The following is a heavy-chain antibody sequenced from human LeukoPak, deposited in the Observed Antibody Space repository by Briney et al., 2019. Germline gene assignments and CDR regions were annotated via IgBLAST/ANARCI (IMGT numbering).Heavy chain of an antibody. D-gene: IGHD3-9*01. J-gene: IGHJ4*02. CDR3: AKEPSFYYDILTGYSAFDY. V-gene: IGHV3-23*01. Sequence: GGSLRLSCAASGFTFSSYAMSWVRQAPGKGLEWVSAISGSGGSTYYADSVKGRFTISRDNSKNTLYLQMNSLRAEDTAVYYCAKEPSFYYDILTGYSAFDYWGQGTLVTVSS. CDR2: ISGSGGST. CDR1: GFTFSSYA.